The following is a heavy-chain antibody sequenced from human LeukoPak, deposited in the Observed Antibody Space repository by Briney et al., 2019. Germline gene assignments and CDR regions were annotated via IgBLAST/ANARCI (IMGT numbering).Heavy chain of an antibody. J-gene: IGHJ6*03. CDR2: ISSCGSSI. CDR1: GFTFSSYS. Sequence: GGSLRLSCAASGFTFSSYSMNWVRQAPGKGVEWVSYISSCGSSIYYADSVKGRFTISRDNANDSLFLHMNSLRADDTAVYYCARDGSANYYYYYMDVWGKGAAVTISS. CDR3: ARDGSANYYYYYMDV. D-gene: IGHD3-10*01. V-gene: IGHV3-48*04.